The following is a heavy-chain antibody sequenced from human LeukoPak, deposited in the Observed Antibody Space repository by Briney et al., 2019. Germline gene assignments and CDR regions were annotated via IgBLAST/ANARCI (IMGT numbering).Heavy chain of an antibody. Sequence: GGSLRLSCAASGFSFSSYSMNWVRQAPGKGLEWISYISSSSSTMYYADSVKGRFTISRDNAKNSLYLQMSSLRDEDTAVYYCARTWSGSYLDYWGLGTLVTVSA. CDR1: GFSFSSYS. D-gene: IGHD3-3*01. CDR3: ARTWSGSYLDY. CDR2: ISSSSSTM. V-gene: IGHV3-48*02. J-gene: IGHJ4*02.